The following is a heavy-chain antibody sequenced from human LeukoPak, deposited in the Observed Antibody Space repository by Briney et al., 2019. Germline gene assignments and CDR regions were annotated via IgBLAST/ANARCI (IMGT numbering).Heavy chain of an antibody. D-gene: IGHD6-19*01. V-gene: IGHV4-61*01. CDR3: ARGGIAVAGRSFDY. Sequence: SETLSLTCTVSGGSVSSGSYYWSWIRQPPGKGLEWIGYIYYSGSTNYNPSLKSRVTISVDTSKNQFSLKLSSVTAADTAVYYCARGGIAVAGRSFDYWGQGTLVTVSS. CDR1: GGSVSSGSYY. J-gene: IGHJ4*02. CDR2: IYYSGST.